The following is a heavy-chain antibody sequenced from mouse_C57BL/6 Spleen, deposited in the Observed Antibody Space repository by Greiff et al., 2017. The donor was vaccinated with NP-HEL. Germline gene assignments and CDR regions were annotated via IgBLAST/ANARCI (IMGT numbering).Heavy chain of an antibody. Sequence: VQLQQSDAELVKPGASVKISCKASGYTFTDYTIHWMKQRPEQGLEWIGYIYPRDGSTKYNEKFKGKATLTADKSSSTAYMQLNSLTSEDSAVYFCARGDYYGSNPFAYWGQGTLVTVSA. V-gene: IGHV1-78*01. D-gene: IGHD1-1*01. CDR3: ARGDYYGSNPFAY. CDR2: IYPRDGST. CDR1: GYTFTDYT. J-gene: IGHJ3*01.